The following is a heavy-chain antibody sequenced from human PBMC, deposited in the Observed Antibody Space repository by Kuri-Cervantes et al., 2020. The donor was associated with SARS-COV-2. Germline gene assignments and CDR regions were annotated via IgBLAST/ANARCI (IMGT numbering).Heavy chain of an antibody. CDR3: ARLNYYGSGSYAY. CDR1: GFTFSSNS. CDR2: ISSSSSYT. D-gene: IGHD3-10*01. Sequence: GGSLRLSCAASGFTFSSNSMNWVRQAPGKGLEWVSSISSSSSYTYYEDSVKGRFTISRDNAKNSLYLQMNSLRAEDTAVYYCARLNYYGSGSYAYWGQGTLVTVSS. V-gene: IGHV3-21*01. J-gene: IGHJ4*02.